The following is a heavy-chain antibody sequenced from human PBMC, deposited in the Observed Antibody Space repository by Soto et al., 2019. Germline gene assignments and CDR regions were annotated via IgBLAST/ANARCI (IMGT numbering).Heavy chain of an antibody. CDR1: GGSLSSGGYY. CDR2: IYYSGST. CDR3: ARAEDYYDSTNFDY. Sequence: TLSLTCTVSGGSLSSGGYYWSWIRQHPGKGLEWIGYIYYSGSTYYNPSLKSRATISVDTSKNQFSLKLSSVTAADTAVYYCARAEDYYDSTNFDYWGQGTLVTVSS. V-gene: IGHV4-31*03. D-gene: IGHD3-22*01. J-gene: IGHJ4*02.